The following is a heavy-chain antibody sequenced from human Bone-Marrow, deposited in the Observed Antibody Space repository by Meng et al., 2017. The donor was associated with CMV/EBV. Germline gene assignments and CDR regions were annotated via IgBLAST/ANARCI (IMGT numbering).Heavy chain of an antibody. V-gene: IGHV3-48*04. J-gene: IGHJ6*02. D-gene: IGHD3-3*01. CDR2: ISSSSSTI. CDR1: GFTFSSYS. Sequence: GRSLKISCAASGFTFSSYSMNWVRQAPGKGLEWVSYISSSSSTIYYADSVKGRFTISRDTAKSSLYLQMNSLRAEDTAVYFCARYGGYYDFWSGYGGYHYGMDVWGQGTTVTVSS. CDR3: ARYGGYYDFWSGYGGYHYGMDV.